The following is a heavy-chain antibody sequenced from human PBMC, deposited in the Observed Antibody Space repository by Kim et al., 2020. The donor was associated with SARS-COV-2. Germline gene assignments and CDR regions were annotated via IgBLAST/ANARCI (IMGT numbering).Heavy chain of an antibody. J-gene: IGHJ5*02. Sequence: GGSLRLSCAASGFTFDDYTMHWVRQAPGKGLEWVSLISWDGGSTYYADSVKGRFTISRDNSKNSLYLQMNSLRTEDTALYYCAKDMLKWELSLGNWFDPWGQGTLVTVSS. CDR3: AKDMLKWELSLGNWFDP. V-gene: IGHV3-43*01. CDR1: GFTFDDYT. CDR2: ISWDGGST. D-gene: IGHD1-26*01.